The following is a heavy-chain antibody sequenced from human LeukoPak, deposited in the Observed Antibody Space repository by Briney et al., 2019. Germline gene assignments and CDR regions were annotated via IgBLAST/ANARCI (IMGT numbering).Heavy chain of an antibody. J-gene: IGHJ4*02. V-gene: IGHV3-7*01. CDR1: GFTFSSYW. D-gene: IGHD2-15*01. CDR3: ASLVVVVAATYFDY. CDR2: IKQDGSEK. Sequence: GGSLRLSCAASGFTFSSYWMSWVRQAPGKGLEWVANIKQDGSEKYYVDSVKGRFTISRDNAKNSLYLQMNSLRAEDTAVYYCASLVVVVAATYFDYWGQGTLVTVSS.